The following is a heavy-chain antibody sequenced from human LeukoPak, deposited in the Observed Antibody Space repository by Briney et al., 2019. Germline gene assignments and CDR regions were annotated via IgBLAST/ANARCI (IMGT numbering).Heavy chain of an antibody. CDR3: ARSVRALGVRGGHYYYYGMDV. Sequence: PSETLSLTCTVSGGSISSYYWSWIRQPPGKGLEWIGYIYYSGSTNYNPSLKSRVTISVDTSKNRFSLKLSSVTAADTAVYYCARSVRALGVRGGHYYYYGMDVWGQGTTVTVSS. CDR2: IYYSGST. D-gene: IGHD3-16*01. J-gene: IGHJ6*02. CDR1: GGSISSYY. V-gene: IGHV4-59*12.